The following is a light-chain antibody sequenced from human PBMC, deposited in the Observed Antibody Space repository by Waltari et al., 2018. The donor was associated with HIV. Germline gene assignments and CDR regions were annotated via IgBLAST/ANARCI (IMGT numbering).Light chain of an antibody. CDR2: GAS. CDR3: QQYAASPLT. CDR1: QSVRSAS. V-gene: IGKV3-20*01. J-gene: IGKJ4*01. Sequence: EIVLTQSPGTLSLSPGERATLSCRASQSVRSASLAWYQQKPGQAPRLLIFGASSRAPGIPDRFSGSGAVTDFILTISRLGPEDCAVYYCQQYAASPLTFGGGTRVEIK.